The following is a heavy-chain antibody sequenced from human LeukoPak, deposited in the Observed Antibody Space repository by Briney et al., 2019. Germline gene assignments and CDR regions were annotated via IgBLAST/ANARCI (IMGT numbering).Heavy chain of an antibody. CDR2: IYYSGST. J-gene: IGHJ6*02. CDR1: GGSISSYY. CDR3: ARHSYNYYGLDV. V-gene: IGHV4-59*08. Sequence: SETLSLTCTVSGGSISSYYWSWIRQPPGKELEWIGYIYYSGSTNYNPSLKSRVTMSVDTSNNHLSLRLTSVTAADTALYYCARHSYNYYGLDVWGQGTTITVSS.